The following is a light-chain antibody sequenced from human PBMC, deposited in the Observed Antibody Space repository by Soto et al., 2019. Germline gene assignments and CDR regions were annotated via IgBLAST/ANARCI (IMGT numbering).Light chain of an antibody. CDR2: GAS. V-gene: IGKV3-20*01. CDR1: ESVSDY. Sequence: PGERATLSCWASESVSDYLAWYQQKPGQTPSLLIYGASTRATGIPDRFSGSGSGTHFTLTISRLEPGDFAVYYCQHFGGTTFTFGQGTRLEIK. J-gene: IGKJ5*01. CDR3: QHFGGTTFT.